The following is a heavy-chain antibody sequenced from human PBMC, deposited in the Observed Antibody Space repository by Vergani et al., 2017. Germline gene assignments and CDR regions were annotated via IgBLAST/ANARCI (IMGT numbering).Heavy chain of an antibody. CDR3: AREPPLTGFFDY. D-gene: IGHD3-9*01. V-gene: IGHV1-46*03. J-gene: IGHJ4*02. Sequence: QVQLVQSGAEVGKPGASVKISCKASGYTFTAYYIHWVRQAPEQGLEWVGVISPDGFSTFYAQKFQGRVTITRDTSTSTVYVEVTSLRSDDTAVYYCAREPPLTGFFDYWGQGILVTVSS. CDR2: ISPDGFST. CDR1: GYTFTAYY.